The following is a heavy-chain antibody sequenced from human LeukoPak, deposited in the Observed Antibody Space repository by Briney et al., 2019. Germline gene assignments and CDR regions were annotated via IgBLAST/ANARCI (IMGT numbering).Heavy chain of an antibody. CDR1: GYTFISYG. CDR3: ERDLYSRRMDYYGSGSYFAY. Sequence: GASVKVSCKASGYTFISYGISWVRQAPGQGLERMGWISGYNGNTHYAHKLQGRVTMTRDTSTSTPYMELRILSSDDTAVYYCERDLYSRRMDYYGSGSYFAYWGQGTLVTVSS. V-gene: IGHV1-18*01. J-gene: IGHJ4*02. CDR2: ISGYNGNT. D-gene: IGHD3-10*01.